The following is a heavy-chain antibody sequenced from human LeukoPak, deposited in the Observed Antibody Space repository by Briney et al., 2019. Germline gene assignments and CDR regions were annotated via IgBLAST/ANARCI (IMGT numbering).Heavy chain of an antibody. CDR2: IYYSGTT. V-gene: IGHV4-59*11. CDR3: ARDQGVEGALDY. D-gene: IGHD1-26*01. CDR1: GGSISSHY. Sequence: PSETLSLTCTVSGGSISSHYWSWIRRPPGKGLEWIGYIYYSGTTHYNPSLKSRVTISVDTSKNQFSLRLSSVTAADTAVYYCARDQGVEGALDYWGQGTLVTVSS. J-gene: IGHJ4*02.